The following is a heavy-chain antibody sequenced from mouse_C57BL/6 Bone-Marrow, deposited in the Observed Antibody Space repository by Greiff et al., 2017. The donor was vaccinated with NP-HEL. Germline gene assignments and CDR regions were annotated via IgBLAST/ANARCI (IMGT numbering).Heavy chain of an antibody. CDR2: IDPETGGT. J-gene: IGHJ2*01. Sequence: VQRVESGVELVRPGASVTLSCKASGYTFTDYEMHWVKQTPVHGLEWIGAIDPETGGTAYNQKFKGKAILTADKSSSTAYMELRSLTSEDSAVYYCTRLRLDYWGQGTTLTVSS. CDR1: GYTFTDYE. V-gene: IGHV1-15*01. D-gene: IGHD2-12*01. CDR3: TRLRLDY.